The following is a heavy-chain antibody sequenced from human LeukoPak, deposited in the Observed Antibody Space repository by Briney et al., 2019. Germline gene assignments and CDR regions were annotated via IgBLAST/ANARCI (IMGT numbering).Heavy chain of an antibody. CDR1: GFTFSSYA. Sequence: GGSLRLSCAASGFTFSSYAMSWVRQAPGKGLEWVSAISGSGGSTYYADSVKGRFTISRDNSKNTLYLQMNSLRAEDTAVYYCAKDSLYSSGWYLAENYGMDVWGQGTTVTASS. V-gene: IGHV3-23*01. J-gene: IGHJ6*02. D-gene: IGHD6-19*01. CDR2: ISGSGGST. CDR3: AKDSLYSSGWYLAENYGMDV.